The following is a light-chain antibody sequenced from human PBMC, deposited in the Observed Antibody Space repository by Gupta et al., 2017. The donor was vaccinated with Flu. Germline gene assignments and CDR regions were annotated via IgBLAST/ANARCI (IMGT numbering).Light chain of an antibody. CDR3: QQYNSYPFT. J-gene: IGKJ3*01. V-gene: IGKV1-5*03. CDR2: KAS. CDR1: QSMSSW. Sequence: DRVTITCRASQSMSSWLAWYQQKPGKAPKLLIYKASSLESGVPSRFSFSGSGTEFTLTISSLQPDDFATYYCQQYNSYPFTFGPGTKVEIK.